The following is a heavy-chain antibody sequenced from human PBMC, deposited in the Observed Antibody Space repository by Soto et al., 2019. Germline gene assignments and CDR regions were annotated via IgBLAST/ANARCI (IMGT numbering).Heavy chain of an antibody. Sequence: SETLSLTCTVPGGSISSYYWSWIRQPAGRGLEWIGRIYTSGSTNYNPSLKSRVTMSVDTSKNQFSLKLSSVTAADTAVYYCAGERRYSGYVLFDYWGQGTLVTVSS. CDR3: AGERRYSGYVLFDY. CDR1: GGSISSYY. V-gene: IGHV4-4*07. J-gene: IGHJ4*02. D-gene: IGHD5-12*01. CDR2: IYTSGST.